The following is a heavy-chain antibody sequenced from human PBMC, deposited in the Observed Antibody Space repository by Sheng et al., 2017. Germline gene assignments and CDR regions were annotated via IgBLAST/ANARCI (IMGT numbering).Heavy chain of an antibody. Sequence: EVQLVESGGGLVQPGGSLRLSCVGSGFTFSSYEVNWVRQAPGKGLEWVSYISXGGSTIYYADSVKGRFTISRDNAKSSLYLQMNNLRGDDTAVYYCARRSASGSPSSRGFGYWGQGTLVTVSS. CDR2: ISXGGSTI. D-gene: IGHD3-10*01. J-gene: IGHJ4*02. CDR3: ARRSASGSPSSRGFGY. CDR1: GFTFSSYE. V-gene: IGHV3-48*03.